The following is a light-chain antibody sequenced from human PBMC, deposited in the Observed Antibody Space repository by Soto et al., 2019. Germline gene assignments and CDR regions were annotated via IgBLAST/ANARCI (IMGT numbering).Light chain of an antibody. CDR3: ATWDSRMTAGVI. CDR2: DNS. J-gene: IGLJ2*01. V-gene: IGLV1-51*01. CDR1: ISNIGNNY. Sequence: QSVLTQPPSVSAAPGQKVTISCSGDISNIGNNYVTWYQQVPGTSPKLLIFDNSKRPSGIPGRFSSSKSGTSATLAITGLQTGDEADYYCATWDSRMTAGVIFGGGTKLTVL.